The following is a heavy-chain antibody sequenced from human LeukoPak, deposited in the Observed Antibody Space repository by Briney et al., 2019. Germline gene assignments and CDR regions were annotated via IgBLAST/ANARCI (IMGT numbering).Heavy chain of an antibody. D-gene: IGHD3-10*01. CDR2: INPNSGGT. Sequence: ASVKVSCTASGYTFTIYYMHWVRQAPGQGLEWMGWINPNSGGTNYAQKFQGRVTMTRDTSISTAYMELSRLRSDDTAVYYCARDGGLGLHYFDYWGQGTLVTVSS. CDR1: GYTFTIYY. V-gene: IGHV1-2*02. CDR3: ARDGGLGLHYFDY. J-gene: IGHJ4*02.